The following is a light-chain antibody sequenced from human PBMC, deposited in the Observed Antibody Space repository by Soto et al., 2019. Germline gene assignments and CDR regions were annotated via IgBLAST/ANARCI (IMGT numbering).Light chain of an antibody. J-gene: IGKJ1*01. V-gene: IGKV4-1*01. CDR1: QSVLYSSNNKNY. Sequence: EIVMTQSPDSLAVSLGERATINCKSSQSVLYSSNNKNYLAWYQQKPGQSPKLLIYWVSTRESGVPDRFSGSGSGTDFTLTISSLQAEDVAVYYCLQYHTTPWTFGQGTKVEIK. CDR2: WVS. CDR3: LQYHTTPWT.